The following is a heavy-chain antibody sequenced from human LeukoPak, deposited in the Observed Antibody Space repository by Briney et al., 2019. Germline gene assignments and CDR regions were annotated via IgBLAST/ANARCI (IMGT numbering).Heavy chain of an antibody. CDR3: ARQAPTLRNYFDY. CDR2: ISSNGGRT. J-gene: IGHJ4*02. V-gene: IGHV3-64*01. Sequence: GGSLRLSCAAPGFSFSSHAMHSVRQAPGKGLEYVSAISSNGGRTYYANSVKGRFTISRDNSKNTLYLQMGSLRAEDMAVYYCARQAPTLRNYFDYWGQGTLVTVSS. CDR1: GFSFSSHA.